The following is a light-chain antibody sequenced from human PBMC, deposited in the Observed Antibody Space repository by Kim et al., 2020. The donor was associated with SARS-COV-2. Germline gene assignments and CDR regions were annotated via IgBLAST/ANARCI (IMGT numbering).Light chain of an antibody. CDR3: QQRSNWPLT. CDR1: QSIHNY. CDR2: DAS. Sequence: SVSPGERATLSCRASQSIHNYVAWYQQKPGQAPRLLIYDASNRATGIAARFSGSGSGTDFTLTISSLEPEDSAAYYCQQRSNWPLTFGGGTKVEI. J-gene: IGKJ4*01. V-gene: IGKV3-11*01.